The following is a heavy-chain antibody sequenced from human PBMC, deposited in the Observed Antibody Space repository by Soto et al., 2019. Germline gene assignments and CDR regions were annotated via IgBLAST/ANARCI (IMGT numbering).Heavy chain of an antibody. V-gene: IGHV3-11*01. CDR2: ISSRGSGT. D-gene: IGHD4-17*01. CDR3: ASITTVTTPRAHDGFDI. Sequence: QVQLVESGGGLVKPGGSLRLSCAASGFTFSDYYMYWIRQAPGKGLEWVAYISSRGSGTFYADSVKGRVTISRDNAKNSLYLQMNNLRAEDTAVYYCASITTVTTPRAHDGFDIWGQGTMVTVSS. CDR1: GFTFSDYY. J-gene: IGHJ3*02.